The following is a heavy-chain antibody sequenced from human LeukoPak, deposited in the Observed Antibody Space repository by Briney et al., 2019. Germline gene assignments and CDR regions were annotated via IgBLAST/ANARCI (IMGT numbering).Heavy chain of an antibody. CDR2: IYESGST. J-gene: IGHJ4*02. Sequence: PSETLSLTCTVSGYSISSGYYWGWIRQSPGKGLEWIASIYESGSTYYNPSLKSRVTISVDRSKSQFAPKVRSVTAADKAVYYCARPRSGYIFDYWGPGALVTVSS. CDR1: GYSISSGYY. V-gene: IGHV4-38-2*02. CDR3: ARPRSGYIFDY. D-gene: IGHD5-12*01.